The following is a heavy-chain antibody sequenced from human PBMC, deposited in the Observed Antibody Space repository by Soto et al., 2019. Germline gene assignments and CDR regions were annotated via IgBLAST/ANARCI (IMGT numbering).Heavy chain of an antibody. Sequence: GESLKISCKGSGYSFTSYWIGWVRQMPGKGLEWMGIIYPGDSDTRYSPSFQGQVTISADKSISTAYLQWSSLKASDTAMYYCARLISQLLFTGGQNWFDPWGQGTLVTVSS. CDR2: IYPGDSDT. V-gene: IGHV5-51*01. D-gene: IGHD2-2*01. CDR1: GYSFTSYW. CDR3: ARLISQLLFTGGQNWFDP. J-gene: IGHJ5*02.